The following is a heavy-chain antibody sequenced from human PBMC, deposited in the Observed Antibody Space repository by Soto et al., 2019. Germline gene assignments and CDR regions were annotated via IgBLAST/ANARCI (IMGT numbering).Heavy chain of an antibody. CDR3: ARDPTP. CDR1: GGSISSGGCH. CDR2: IYYSGST. Sequence: TLSLSCTVSGGSISSGGCHWSWIRQHPGKGLEWIGYIYYSGSTYYNPSLKSRVTISEDTSKNQFSLKLSSVTAEDTAVYYCARDPTPWGQGTLVTVSS. V-gene: IGHV4-31*03. J-gene: IGHJ5*02.